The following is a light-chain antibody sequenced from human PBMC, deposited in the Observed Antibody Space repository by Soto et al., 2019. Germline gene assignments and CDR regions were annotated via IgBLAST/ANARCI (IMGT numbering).Light chain of an antibody. J-gene: IGKJ4*01. CDR1: QSISSW. Sequence: DIQMTQSPSTLSASVGDRVTITCRTSQSISSWLAWYQQKPGKAPKLLIYKASSLESGVPSRFSGSGSGTEFTLTISSLQPDDFATYYCQQYNSYSLTFGGGTKVEIK. CDR3: QQYNSYSLT. CDR2: KAS. V-gene: IGKV1-5*03.